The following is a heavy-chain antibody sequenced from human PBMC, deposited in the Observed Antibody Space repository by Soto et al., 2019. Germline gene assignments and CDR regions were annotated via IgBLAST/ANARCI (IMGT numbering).Heavy chain of an antibody. CDR2: ITVSGAGT. Sequence: PGGSLRLSCSASALPFSAYAITWVRPAPGKGLEWVASITVSGAGTYYADSVRGRFTISRDTPKNMVYLEMNSLGAEDTALYYCSKSRYYDSSGPGAFDVWGPVTMVTVSS. CDR1: ALPFSAYA. J-gene: IGHJ3*01. V-gene: IGHV3-23*01. CDR3: SKSRYYDSSGPGAFDV. D-gene: IGHD3-22*01.